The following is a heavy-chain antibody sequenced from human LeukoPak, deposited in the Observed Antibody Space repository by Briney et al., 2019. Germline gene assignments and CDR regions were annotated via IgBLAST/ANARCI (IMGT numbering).Heavy chain of an antibody. CDR2: IYDTGTT. J-gene: IGHJ4*02. V-gene: IGHV4-59*01. D-gene: IGHD3-10*01. CDR3: AREVGSQYYGSGSYSAAHFDH. Sequence: SETLSLTCTVSGGSISSYYWSWLRQSPGKGLEWIGYIYDTGTTNYNPTLSSRVTISVDTSRNQFSLKLNSLTAADTAVYYCAREVGSQYYGSGSYSAAHFDHWGQGTLVTVSS. CDR1: GGSISSYY.